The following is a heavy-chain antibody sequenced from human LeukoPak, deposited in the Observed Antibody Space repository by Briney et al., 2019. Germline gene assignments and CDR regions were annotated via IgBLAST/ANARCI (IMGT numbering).Heavy chain of an antibody. CDR2: IYSGGST. CDR3: ARGTIYGSGSSGLGY. J-gene: IGHJ4*02. CDR1: GFTVSSNY. Sequence: PGGSLRLSCAASGFTVSSNYMSWVRQAPGKGLEWVSVIYSGGSTYYTDSVKGRFTISRDNSKNTLYLQMNSLRAEDTAVYYCARGTIYGSGSSGLGYWGQGTLVTVSS. D-gene: IGHD3-10*01. V-gene: IGHV3-53*01.